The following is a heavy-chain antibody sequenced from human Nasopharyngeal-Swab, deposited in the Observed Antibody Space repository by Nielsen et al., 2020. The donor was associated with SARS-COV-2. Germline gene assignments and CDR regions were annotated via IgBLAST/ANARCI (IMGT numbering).Heavy chain of an antibody. V-gene: IGHV4-34*01. CDR2: INHSGST. CDR1: GGSFSGYY. Sequence: SETLSLTCAVYGGSFSGYYWSWIRQPPGKGLEWIGEINHSGSTYYNPSLKSRVTISVDRSKNQFSLKLSSVTAADTAVYYCARVSPGLGIFGVVISYWYFDLWGRGTLVTVSS. D-gene: IGHD3-3*01. CDR3: ARVSPGLGIFGVVISYWYFDL. J-gene: IGHJ2*01.